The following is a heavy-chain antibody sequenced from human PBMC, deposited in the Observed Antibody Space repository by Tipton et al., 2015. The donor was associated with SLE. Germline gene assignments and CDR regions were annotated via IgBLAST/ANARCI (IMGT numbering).Heavy chain of an antibody. CDR2: INHSGST. Sequence: TLSLTCTVSGGSISSGSYYWSWIRQPAGKGLEWIGEINHSGSTNYNPSLKSRVTISVDTSKNQFSLKLSSVTAADTAVYYCARLGIGYCSGGSCYFNWFDPWGQGTLVTVSS. CDR1: GGSISSGSYY. D-gene: IGHD2-15*01. CDR3: ARLGIGYCSGGSCYFNWFDP. J-gene: IGHJ5*02. V-gene: IGHV4-61*09.